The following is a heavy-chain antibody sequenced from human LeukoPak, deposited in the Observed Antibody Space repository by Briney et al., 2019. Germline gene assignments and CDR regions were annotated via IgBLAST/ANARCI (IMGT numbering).Heavy chain of an antibody. V-gene: IGHV3-33*01. D-gene: IGHD7-27*01. Sequence: PGRPLRLSCAASGLTFRSYGMHWVRQPPGKGLEWLAVIWYDGSNKYYADSVKGRFTISRDNSKNTLYLQMNSLRAQTTAVYYGGRDANWGFDAFDIWGQETMVSVSS. J-gene: IGHJ3*02. CDR3: GRDANWGFDAFDI. CDR1: GLTFRSYG. CDR2: IWYDGSNK.